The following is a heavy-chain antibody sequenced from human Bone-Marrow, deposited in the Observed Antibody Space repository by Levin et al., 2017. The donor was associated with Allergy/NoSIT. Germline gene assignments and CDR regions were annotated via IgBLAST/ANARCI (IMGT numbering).Heavy chain of an antibody. D-gene: IGHD3-10*01. CDR3: ARDRVSGSGSLDS. J-gene: IGHJ4*02. Sequence: PGGSLRLSCAASGFTFSGYWMHWVRQTPGKGLVWVSRVQNDGELTQYADSVKGRFTVYRDSAKNTLYLQMDSLIAEDTAVYYCARDRVSGSGSLDSWGRGTLVTVSS. CDR1: GFTFSGYW. CDR2: VQNDGELT. V-gene: IGHV3-74*01.